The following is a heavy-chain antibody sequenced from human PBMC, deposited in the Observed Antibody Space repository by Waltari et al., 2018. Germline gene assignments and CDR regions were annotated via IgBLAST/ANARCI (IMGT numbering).Heavy chain of an antibody. J-gene: IGHJ6*03. CDR2: IHTFVGP. D-gene: IGHD3-3*01. CDR1: GVSIKDYY. V-gene: IGHV4-4*07. CDR3: ARCRYLEEYYYVDI. Sequence: QVQLQESGPGLVKPSKTLSLTCAVSGVSIKDYYWSWIRQPAGKGLEWIGRIHTFVGPNYNPSLRSRVTMSVDTSKNRFSLNLSSVTAADTAVYYCARCRYLEEYYYVDIWGKGTTVTVSS.